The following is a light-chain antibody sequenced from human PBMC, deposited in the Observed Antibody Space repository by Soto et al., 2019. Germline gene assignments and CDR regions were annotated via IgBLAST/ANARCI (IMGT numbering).Light chain of an antibody. CDR3: QQYNTYS. CDR1: QDINDW. CDR2: DAS. J-gene: IGKJ2*01. Sequence: DIQMTQSPSTLSASVGDRVTITCRASQDINDWLAWYQQKPGNAPKFLIYDASTLQSGVPSRFSGSGSGTEFTLTISNLQPDDFATYYCQQYNTYSFGQGTKLEIK. V-gene: IGKV1-5*01.